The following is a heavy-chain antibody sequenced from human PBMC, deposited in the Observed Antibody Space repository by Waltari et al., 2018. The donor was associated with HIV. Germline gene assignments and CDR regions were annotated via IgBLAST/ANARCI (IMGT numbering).Heavy chain of an antibody. Sequence: EVILVESGGGLAQPGGSLRLSCAASGFTFSNTWMSWVRQAPGKGLEWVANIKEDGTEAYYLDSVKGRFTISRDNAKDSLSLQMNSLRAEDTAVYYCARGTPLYGLDVWGQGTTVTASS. CDR2: IKEDGTEA. D-gene: IGHD2-15*01. V-gene: IGHV3-7*01. CDR3: ARGTPLYGLDV. J-gene: IGHJ6*02. CDR1: GFTFSNTW.